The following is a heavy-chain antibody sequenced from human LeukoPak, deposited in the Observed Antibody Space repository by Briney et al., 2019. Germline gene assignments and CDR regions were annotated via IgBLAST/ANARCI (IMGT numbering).Heavy chain of an antibody. Sequence: SETLSLTCSVSGASVAMGSYYWAWIRQPPGKGPEWIGTFHFSGSTYYNPSLKSRVTISVDTSKNSVSLMLRSVTAADTAVYFCARPFQDYDKGTFFYFFDFWGQGILVTVSS. CDR2: FHFSGST. CDR1: GASVAMGSYY. D-gene: IGHD3-22*01. CDR3: ARPFQDYDKGTFFYFFDF. V-gene: IGHV4-39*01. J-gene: IGHJ4*02.